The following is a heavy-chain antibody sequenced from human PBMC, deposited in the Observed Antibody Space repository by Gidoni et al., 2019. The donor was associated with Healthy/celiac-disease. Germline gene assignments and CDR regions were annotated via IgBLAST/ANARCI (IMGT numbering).Heavy chain of an antibody. CDR1: GFTFVDYT. V-gene: IGHV3-43*01. Sequence: EVQLVESGGVVVQAGGSLRLSCAASGFTFVDYTMHWVRQAPGKGLEWVSLISWDGGSTYYADSVKGRFTISRDNSKNSLYLQMNSLRTEDTALYYCAKDICSSTSCYAGDYYYGMDVWGQGTTVTVSS. CDR2: ISWDGGST. J-gene: IGHJ6*02. D-gene: IGHD2-2*01. CDR3: AKDICSSTSCYAGDYYYGMDV.